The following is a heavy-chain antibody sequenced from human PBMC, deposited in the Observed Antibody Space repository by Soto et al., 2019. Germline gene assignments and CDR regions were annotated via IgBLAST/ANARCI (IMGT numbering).Heavy chain of an antibody. D-gene: IGHD6-13*01. V-gene: IGHV3-11*06. CDR2: ISSSSSYT. Sequence: QVQLVESGGGLVKPGGSLRLSCAASGFTFSDYYMSWIRQAPGKGLEWVSYISSSSSYTNYADSVKGRFTISRDNAKNSLYLQMNSLRAEDTAVYYCARDASYSSSSAFRFDPWGQGTLVTVSS. CDR3: ARDASYSSSSAFRFDP. J-gene: IGHJ5*02. CDR1: GFTFSDYY.